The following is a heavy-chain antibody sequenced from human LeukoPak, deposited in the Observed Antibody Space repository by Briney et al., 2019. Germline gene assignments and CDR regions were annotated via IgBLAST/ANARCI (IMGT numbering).Heavy chain of an antibody. CDR1: GFSFRNYW. Sequence: AGGSLRLSCAASGFSFRNYWTGWVRQAPGKGLEWVANTKPDGSAEYYADSVRGRFTASRDNANNLLYLQMNRLRAEDTAVYYCARDGGLHTNFDYWGQGTLLTVSS. J-gene: IGHJ4*02. CDR3: ARDGGLHTNFDY. CDR2: TKPDGSAE. V-gene: IGHV3-7*01. D-gene: IGHD2-15*01.